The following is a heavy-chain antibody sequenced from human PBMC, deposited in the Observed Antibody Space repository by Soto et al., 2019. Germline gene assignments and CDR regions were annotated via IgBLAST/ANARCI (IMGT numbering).Heavy chain of an antibody. CDR1: EGTFSSYA. D-gene: IGHD5-12*01. V-gene: IGHV1-69*01. Sequence: QVQLVQSGSEVKKPGSSVKVSCKASEGTFSSYAISWVRQAPGQGLEWMGGIIPIFGTANYAQKFQGRVTITADESTSTAYMELSSLRSEDTAVYYCARVIRGGYDSAPYFDYWGQRTLVTVSS. CDR2: IIPIFGTA. CDR3: ARVIRGGYDSAPYFDY. J-gene: IGHJ4*02.